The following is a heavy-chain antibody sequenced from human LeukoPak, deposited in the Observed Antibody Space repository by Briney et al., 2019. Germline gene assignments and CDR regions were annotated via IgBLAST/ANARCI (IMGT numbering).Heavy chain of an antibody. CDR3: AKDMLRNSGTYYGYFDY. J-gene: IGHJ4*02. D-gene: IGHD1-26*01. CDR1: GFTVSSNY. V-gene: IGHV3-23*01. Sequence: GGSLRLSCAASGFTVSSNYMNWVRQAPGKGLEWVSAISGSGGSTYYADSVKGRFTISRDNSKNTLYLQMNSLRAEDTAVYYCAKDMLRNSGTYYGYFDYWGQGTLVTVSS. CDR2: ISGSGGST.